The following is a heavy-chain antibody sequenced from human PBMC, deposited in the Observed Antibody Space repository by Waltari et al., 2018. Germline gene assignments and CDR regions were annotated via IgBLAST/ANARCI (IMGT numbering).Heavy chain of an antibody. V-gene: IGHV3-30*02. Sequence: QVQLVESGGGVVQPGGSLRLSCAASGFTFSSYGMHWVRQAPGKGLEWVAFIRYDGSNKYYADSVKGRFTISRDNSKNTLYLQMNSLRAEDTAVYYCAKDLAGGFDYWGQGTLVTVSS. CDR2: IRYDGSNK. J-gene: IGHJ4*02. CDR3: AKDLAGGFDY. D-gene: IGHD3-16*01. CDR1: GFTFSSYG.